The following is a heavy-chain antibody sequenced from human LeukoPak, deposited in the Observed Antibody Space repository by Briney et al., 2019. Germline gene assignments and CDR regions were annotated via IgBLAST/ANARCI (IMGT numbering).Heavy chain of an antibody. J-gene: IGHJ3*02. CDR3: ARDSIVGAMAVWLDAFDI. Sequence: ASVKVSCKASGYTFTSYGISWVRQAPGQGLEWMGWISAYNGNTNYAQKLQGRVTMTRDTSTSTVYMELSSLRSEDTAVYYCARDSIVGAMAVWLDAFDIWGQGTMVTVSS. CDR2: ISAYNGNT. CDR1: GYTFTSYG. D-gene: IGHD1-26*01. V-gene: IGHV1-18*01.